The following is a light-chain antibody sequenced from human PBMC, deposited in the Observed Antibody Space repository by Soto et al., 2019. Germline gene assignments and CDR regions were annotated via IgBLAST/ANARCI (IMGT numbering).Light chain of an antibody. V-gene: IGLV2-11*01. CDR1: SSDVGAYNF. CDR2: DVS. J-gene: IGLJ2*01. CDR3: CSYAGTYIPL. Sequence: QSALTQPRSVSGPPGQSVSISCSGTSSDVGAYNFVSWYQHNPGKAPKLMIFDVSARPSGVPDRFSGSKSANTASLTISGLQTEDEADYYCCSYAGTYIPLFGGGTKVTVL.